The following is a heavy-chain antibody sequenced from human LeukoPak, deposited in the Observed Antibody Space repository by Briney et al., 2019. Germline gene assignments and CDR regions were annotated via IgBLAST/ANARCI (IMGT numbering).Heavy chain of an antibody. Sequence: GGSLRLSCVASRFTFRNHRMSWVRQAPGKGLEWVADIKQDGSEQYYLDSVRGRFTISGDNAKNRLYLQMNSLGAEDTAVYYCASTIGSAGTQYWGQGTLVTVSS. D-gene: IGHD6-13*01. CDR3: ASTIGSAGTQY. CDR1: RFTFRNHR. J-gene: IGHJ4*02. CDR2: IKQDGSEQ. V-gene: IGHV3-7*01.